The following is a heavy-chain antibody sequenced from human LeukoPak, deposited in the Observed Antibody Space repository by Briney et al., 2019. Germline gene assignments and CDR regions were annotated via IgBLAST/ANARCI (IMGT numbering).Heavy chain of an antibody. Sequence: SETLSLTCTVSGGSISSGGYYWSWIRQHPGKGLEWIGYIYYSGSTYYNPSLKSRVTISVDTSKNQFSLKLSTVTAADTAVYYCARGLEEEAAGTAIDYWRQGTLVTVS. J-gene: IGHJ4*02. CDR3: ARGLEEEAAGTAIDY. CDR2: IYYSGST. CDR1: GGSISSGGYY. D-gene: IGHD6-13*01. V-gene: IGHV4-31*03.